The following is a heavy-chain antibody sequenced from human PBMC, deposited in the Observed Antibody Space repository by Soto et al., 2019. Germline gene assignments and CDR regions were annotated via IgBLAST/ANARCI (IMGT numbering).Heavy chain of an antibody. CDR3: AKSGSDMTATRDFDY. J-gene: IGHJ4*02. CDR1: GFTFSSYA. CDR2: ISGSGGST. Sequence: GGSLRLSCAASGFTFSSYAMSWVRQAPGKGLEWVSAISGSGGSTYYADSVKGRFTISRDNSKNTLYLQMNSLRAEDTAVYYCAKSGSDMTATRDFDYWGQGTLVTVSS. V-gene: IGHV3-23*01. D-gene: IGHD3-10*01.